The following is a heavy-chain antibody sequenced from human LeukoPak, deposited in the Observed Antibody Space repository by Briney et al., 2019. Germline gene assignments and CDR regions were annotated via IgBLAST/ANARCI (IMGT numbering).Heavy chain of an antibody. V-gene: IGHV3-23*01. D-gene: IGHD6-6*01. CDR3: AKVIGGSSAYDALDI. CDR1: GFTFSDAY. CDR2: ISGSGGST. J-gene: IGHJ3*02. Sequence: GGSLRLSCAASGFTFSDAYMHWVRQAPGMGLEWVSAISGSGGSTYYADSVKGRFTISRDNSKNTLYLQMNSLRVEDTAVYYCAKVIGGSSAYDALDIWGQGTMVTVSS.